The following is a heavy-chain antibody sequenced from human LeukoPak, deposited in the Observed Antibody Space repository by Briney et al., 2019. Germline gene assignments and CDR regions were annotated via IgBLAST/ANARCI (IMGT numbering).Heavy chain of an antibody. V-gene: IGHV1-24*01. D-gene: IGHD5-12*01. CDR2: FDSEDGET. J-gene: IGHJ4*02. CDR3: ATHPSGYSGYDTDY. Sequence: GASVKVSCKVSGYTLTESSMHWVRQAPGKGLEWMGGFDSEDGETIYAQKFQGRVTMTEDISTDTAYMELSSLRSEDTAVYYCATHPSGYSGYDTDYWGQGTLVTVSS. CDR1: GYTLTESS.